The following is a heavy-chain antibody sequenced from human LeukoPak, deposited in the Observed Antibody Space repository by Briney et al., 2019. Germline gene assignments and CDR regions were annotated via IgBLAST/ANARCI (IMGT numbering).Heavy chain of an antibody. CDR1: GYTFTGYY. J-gene: IGHJ4*02. CDR2: INPNSGGT. V-gene: IGHV1-2*02. D-gene: IGHD3-3*01. CDR3: ARGGRTNYDFWSGYYPDY. Sequence: ASVKVSCKASGYTFTGYYIHWVRQAPGQGLEWMGWINPNSGGTNYAQKFQGRVTMTRDTSISTTYMDLSTLRSDDTAVYYCARGGRTNYDFWSGYYPDYWGQGALVTVSS.